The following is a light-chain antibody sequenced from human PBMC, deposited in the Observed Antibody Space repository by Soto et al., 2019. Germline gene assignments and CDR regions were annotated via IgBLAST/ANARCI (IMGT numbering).Light chain of an antibody. J-gene: IGLJ1*01. V-gene: IGLV2-14*01. Sequence: QSALTQPASVSGSPVKSITISCTGTSSDVGGYNYVSWYQQHPGKAPKLMIYEVSNRPSGVSHRFSGSKSGNTASLTISGLQAEDEADNYCNSYGCTSTHYVFGTGTKRTVL. CDR2: EVS. CDR1: SSDVGGYNY. CDR3: NSYGCTSTHYV.